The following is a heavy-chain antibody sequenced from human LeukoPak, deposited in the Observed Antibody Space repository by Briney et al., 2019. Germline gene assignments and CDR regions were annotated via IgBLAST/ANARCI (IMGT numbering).Heavy chain of an antibody. CDR2: VNAGNGNT. V-gene: IGHV1-3*03. CDR1: GYTFTGYY. D-gene: IGHD5-12*01. Sequence: ASVKVSCKASGYTFTGYYMHWVRQAPGQRLEWMGWVNAGNGNTKYSQEFQGRVTITRDTSASTAYMELSSLRSEDMAVYYCARGPRVATMGGFDYYYYYMDVWGKGTTVTVSS. J-gene: IGHJ6*03. CDR3: ARGPRVATMGGFDYYYYYMDV.